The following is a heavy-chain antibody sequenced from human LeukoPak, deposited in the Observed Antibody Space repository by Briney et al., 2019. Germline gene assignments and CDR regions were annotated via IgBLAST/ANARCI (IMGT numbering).Heavy chain of an antibody. V-gene: IGHV4-31*03. CDR1: GGSISSGGYY. J-gene: IGHJ5*02. Sequence: SETLSLTCTVSGGSISSGGYYRSWIRQHPGKGLEWIGYIYYSGSTYYNPSLKSRVTISVDTSKNQFSLKLSSVTAADTAVYYCARAGYCGGDCYLNWFDPWGQGTLVTVSS. CDR2: IYYSGST. D-gene: IGHD2-21*02. CDR3: ARAGYCGGDCYLNWFDP.